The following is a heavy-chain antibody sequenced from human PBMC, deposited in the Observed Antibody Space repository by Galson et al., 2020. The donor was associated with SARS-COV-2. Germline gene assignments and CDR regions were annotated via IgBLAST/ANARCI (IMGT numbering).Heavy chain of an antibody. J-gene: IGHJ4*02. D-gene: IGHD3-22*01. CDR3: ARSTYYYVSSGYYHRREEFDD. CDR1: GGSISSGSYY. V-gene: IGHV4-61*02. Sequence: SETLSLTCTVSGGSISSGSYYWSWNRQPAGKGREWIGRIYTSGSTNYNPSLKSRVTIAVDTYKNQFSLKLSSVTAADTAVYYCARSTYYYVSSGYYHRREEFDDWGQGTLVTVCS. CDR2: IYTSGST.